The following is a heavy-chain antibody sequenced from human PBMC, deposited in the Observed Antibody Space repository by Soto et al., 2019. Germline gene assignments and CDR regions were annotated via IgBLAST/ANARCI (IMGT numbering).Heavy chain of an antibody. CDR2: ISAYNGNT. Sequence: QVQLVQSGAEVKKPGASVKVSCKASGYTFTSYGISWVRQAPGQGLEWMGWISAYNGNTNYAQKLQGRVTMTTDTYTSTAYMELRSLRSDDTAVYYCARVLRDSSRWYSHYYYGMDVWGQGTTVTVSS. CDR3: ARVLRDSSRWYSHYYYGMDV. V-gene: IGHV1-18*04. D-gene: IGHD6-13*01. J-gene: IGHJ6*02. CDR1: GYTFTSYG.